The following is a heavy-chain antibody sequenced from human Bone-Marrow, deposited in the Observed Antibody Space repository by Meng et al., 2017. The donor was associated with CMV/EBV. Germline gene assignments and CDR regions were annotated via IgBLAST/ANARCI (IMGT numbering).Heavy chain of an antibody. J-gene: IGHJ6*02. CDR2: ISGSGGST. D-gene: IGHD2-15*01. V-gene: IGHV3-23*01. CDR1: GFIFSNYA. CDR3: AKDPRIGYYYYYGMDV. Sequence: GESLKISCAASGFIFSNYAMSWVRQAPGKGLEWVSGISGSGGSTFYADSMKGRFTISRDNSKNTLYLQMNSLRAEDTAVYYCAKDPRIGYYYYYGMDVWGQGTTVTVSS.